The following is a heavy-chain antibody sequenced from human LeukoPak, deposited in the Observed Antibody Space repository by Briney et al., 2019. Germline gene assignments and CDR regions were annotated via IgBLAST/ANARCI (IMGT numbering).Heavy chain of an antibody. D-gene: IGHD6-13*01. Sequence: GGSLRLSCAASGFTVSSNYMSWVRQAPGKGLEWVANIKQDGSEKYYVDSVKGRFTISRDNAKNSLYLQMNSLRAEDTAVYYCARDFSTLLVPSYFDYWGQGTLVTVSS. V-gene: IGHV3-7*01. J-gene: IGHJ4*02. CDR3: ARDFSTLLVPSYFDY. CDR2: IKQDGSEK. CDR1: GFTVSSNY.